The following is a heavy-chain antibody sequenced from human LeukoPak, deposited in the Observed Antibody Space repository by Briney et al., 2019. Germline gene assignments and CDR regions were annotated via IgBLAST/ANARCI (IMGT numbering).Heavy chain of an antibody. CDR1: GYTFTGYY. CDR3: ARSRIIVAGPMDY. CDR2: INPNSGGT. D-gene: IGHD6-19*01. J-gene: IGHJ4*02. V-gene: IGHV1-2*02. Sequence: ASVKVSCKASGYTFTGYYIQWARQAPGQGLEWMGWINPNSGGTNYAQKFQGRVTMTSGTSISTAYMELRSLRSDDTAMYYCARSRIIVAGPMDYWGLGTLVTVSS.